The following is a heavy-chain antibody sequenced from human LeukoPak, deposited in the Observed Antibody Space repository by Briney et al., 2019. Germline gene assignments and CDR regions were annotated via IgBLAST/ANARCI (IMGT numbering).Heavy chain of an antibody. Sequence: SETLSLTCTVPGGSLSSTTYYWSWIRQPPGKGLEWIASINYSGSTYYNPSLKSRVTISVDTSENQFSLKLSSVTAADTAVYYCARGYSKVPAYWGQGTLVTVSS. J-gene: IGHJ4*02. D-gene: IGHD4-11*01. CDR2: INYSGST. CDR1: GGSLSSTTYY. CDR3: ARGYSKVPAY. V-gene: IGHV4-39*01.